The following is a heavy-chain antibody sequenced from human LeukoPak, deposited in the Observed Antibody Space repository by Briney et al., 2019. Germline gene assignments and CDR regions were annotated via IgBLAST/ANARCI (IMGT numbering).Heavy chain of an antibody. CDR1: GYTFTSYG. V-gene: IGHV1-18*04. J-gene: IGHJ4*02. D-gene: IGHD2-15*01. Sequence: ASVKVSCKASGYTFTSYGISWVRQAPGQGLDCMGWISAYNGNTNYAQKLQGRVTMTTDTSTSTAYMELRSLRSDDTAVYYCARVGEDCCGGSCPDYWGQGTLVTVSS. CDR3: ARVGEDCCGGSCPDY. CDR2: ISAYNGNT.